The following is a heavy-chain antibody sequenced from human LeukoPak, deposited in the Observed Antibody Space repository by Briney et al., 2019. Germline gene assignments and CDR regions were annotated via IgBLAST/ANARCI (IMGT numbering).Heavy chain of an antibody. V-gene: IGHV3-53*01. D-gene: IGHD3-10*01. Sequence: GGSLRLSCAASGLSLSVNYMTWVRQSPGRGLEWLSNIYRDGNTYYADSVNGRFSISRDDYKNTLYLEMNSLRAEDTALYYCARYTFRAVDIWGQGSMVTVSS. CDR3: ARYTFRAVDI. CDR1: GLSLSVNY. J-gene: IGHJ3*02. CDR2: IYRDGNT.